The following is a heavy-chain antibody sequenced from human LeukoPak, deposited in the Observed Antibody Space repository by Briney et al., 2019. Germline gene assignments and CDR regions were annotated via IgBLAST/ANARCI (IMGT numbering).Heavy chain of an antibody. CDR2: ISSSSSTI. Sequence: PGGSLRLSCAASGLTFSSYSMNWVRQAPGKGLEWVSYISSSSSTIYYADSVKGRFTISRDNAKNSLYLQMNSLRAEDTAVYYCARDQNTVTLYYYYMDDWGKGTTVTVSS. CDR3: ARDQNTVTLYYYYMDD. J-gene: IGHJ6*03. CDR1: GLTFSSYS. V-gene: IGHV3-48*01. D-gene: IGHD4-17*01.